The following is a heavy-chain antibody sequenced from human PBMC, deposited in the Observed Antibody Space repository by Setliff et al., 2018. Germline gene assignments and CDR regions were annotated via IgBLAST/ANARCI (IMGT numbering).Heavy chain of an antibody. Sequence: ASVKVSCKASGYTFTSYAMHWVRQAPGQRLEWMGWINAGNGNTKYSQKFQGRVTITRDTSASTAYMELSSLRSEDTAVYYCARDLFFRKIAVAGTFDYWGQGTLGTSPQ. CDR3: ARDLFFRKIAVAGTFDY. CDR2: INAGNGNT. D-gene: IGHD6-19*01. CDR1: GYTFTSYA. V-gene: IGHV1-3*01. J-gene: IGHJ4*02.